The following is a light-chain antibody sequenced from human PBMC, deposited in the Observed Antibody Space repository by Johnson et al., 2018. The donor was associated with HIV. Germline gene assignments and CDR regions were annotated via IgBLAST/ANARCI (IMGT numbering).Light chain of an antibody. CDR1: SSDMGNYA. CDR3: GTWDSSLSYV. V-gene: IGLV1-51*01. J-gene: IGLJ1*01. Sequence: HSVLTQPPSVSAAPGQKVTISCSGSSSDMGNYAVSWYQQLPGTAPKLLIYDNNKRPSGIPDRFSGSKSGTSATLGITGLQTGDEADYYCGTWDSSLSYVFVTGTKLTVL. CDR2: DNN.